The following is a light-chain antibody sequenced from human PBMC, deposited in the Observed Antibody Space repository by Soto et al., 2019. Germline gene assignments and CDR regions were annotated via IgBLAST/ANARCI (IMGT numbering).Light chain of an antibody. CDR2: GNN. CDR1: SSNIGSNT. Sequence: QLVLTQPPSASGTPGQKITISCSGRSSNIGSNTVNWYQQLAGTAPKLLIFGNNQRPSGVPDRFSGSKSGTSVSLAISGLRSEDEADYYCAAWDDSLNTHVFGGGTKVTVL. V-gene: IGLV1-44*01. J-gene: IGLJ2*01. CDR3: AAWDDSLNTHV.